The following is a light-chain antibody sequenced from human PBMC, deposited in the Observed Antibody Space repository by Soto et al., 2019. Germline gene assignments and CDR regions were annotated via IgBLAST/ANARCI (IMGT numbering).Light chain of an antibody. CDR1: QGVGNKY. CDR3: QQYTNAHGIT. V-gene: IGKV3-20*01. J-gene: IGKJ5*01. Sequence: EIALTRSPGTQSLSPGERDTLSCRPSQGVGNKYLAWYQQRPGQAPSLLIYAASSRATGVPDRFSGSGSGTDFTLTISRLEPEDFAVYYCQQYTNAHGITFGQGTRLEIK. CDR2: AAS.